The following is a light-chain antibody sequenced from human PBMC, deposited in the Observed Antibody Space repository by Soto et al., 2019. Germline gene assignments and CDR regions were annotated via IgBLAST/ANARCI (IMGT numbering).Light chain of an antibody. CDR2: AAS. Sequence: DIQLTQSPSFLSASVGDRVTITCRASQGISSYLAWYQQKPGKAPKLVIYAASTLQSGVPSRFSGGGSGREVTLTISSLQPEDFATYYCQQLNSYPPFTFGPGTKVDIK. CDR3: QQLNSYPPFT. J-gene: IGKJ3*01. CDR1: QGISSY. V-gene: IGKV1-9*01.